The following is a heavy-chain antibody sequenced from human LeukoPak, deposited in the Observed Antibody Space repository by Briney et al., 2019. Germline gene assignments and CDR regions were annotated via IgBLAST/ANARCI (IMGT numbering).Heavy chain of an antibody. CDR3: ARVRNDRVNSSSPYYYYYMDV. V-gene: IGHV4-61*02. Sequence: TLSLTCTVSGGSISSGSYYWSWIRQPAGKGLEWIGRIYTSGSTNYNPSLKSRVTISVDTSKNQFSLKLSSATAADTAVDYCARVRNDRVNSSSPYYYYYMDVWGKGTTVTVSS. CDR1: GGSISSGSYY. D-gene: IGHD6-6*01. CDR2: IYTSGST. J-gene: IGHJ6*03.